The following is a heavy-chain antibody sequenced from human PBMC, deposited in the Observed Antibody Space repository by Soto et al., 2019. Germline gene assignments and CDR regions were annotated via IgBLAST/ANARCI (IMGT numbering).Heavy chain of an antibody. CDR1: GFSFSAYG. CDR2: ISYDGSDK. D-gene: IGHD5-12*01. Sequence: QVQLVESGGGVVQPGRSLRLSCAASGFSFSAYGMHWVRQAPGKGLEWVAVISYDGSDKYYADSVRGRFIISRDNSKNTLYLQMNSLRPEDTAVYYCARGDGGYGWVWFDPWGQGTLVTVSS. CDR3: ARGDGGYGWVWFDP. V-gene: IGHV3-30*03. J-gene: IGHJ5*02.